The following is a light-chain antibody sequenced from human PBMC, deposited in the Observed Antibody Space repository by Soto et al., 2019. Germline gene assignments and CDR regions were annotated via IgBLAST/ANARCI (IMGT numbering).Light chain of an antibody. CDR1: QSVSSN. V-gene: IGKV3-20*01. J-gene: IGKJ5*01. CDR3: QQYGTSPIT. CDR2: GAS. Sequence: EIVMTQSPATLSVSPGERATLCFRASQSVSSNLAWYQQKPGQAPRLLIYGASNRATGIPERFSGSGSGTDFTLTISSLEPEDFAVYYCQQYGTSPITFGQGTRLEIK.